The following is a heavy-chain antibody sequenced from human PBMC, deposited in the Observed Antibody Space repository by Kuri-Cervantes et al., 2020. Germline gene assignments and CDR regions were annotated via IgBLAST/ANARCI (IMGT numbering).Heavy chain of an antibody. Sequence: SLRLSCAASGFTFSSHAMHWVRQAPGKGLEWVAVISYDGSNKYYADSVKGRFTISRDNAKNSLYLQMNSLRAEDTAVYYCASDYGGKGDYWGQGTLVTVSS. CDR2: ISYDGSNK. D-gene: IGHD4-23*01. V-gene: IGHV3-30-3*01. J-gene: IGHJ4*02. CDR3: ASDYGGKGDY. CDR1: GFTFSSHA.